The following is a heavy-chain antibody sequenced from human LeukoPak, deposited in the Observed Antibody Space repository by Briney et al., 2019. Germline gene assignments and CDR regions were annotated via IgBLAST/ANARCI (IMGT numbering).Heavy chain of an antibody. D-gene: IGHD6-19*01. CDR1: GYTFTAYY. J-gene: IGHJ4*02. V-gene: IGHV7-4-1*02. CDR3: ARDPTIRGWSRADY. Sequence: GASVKVSCKTSGYTFTAYYIHWVRQAPGQGLEWMGWINTNTGNPTYAQGFTGRFVFSLDTSVSTAYLQISSLKAEDTAVYYCARDPTIRGWSRADYWGQGTLVTVSS. CDR2: INTNTGNP.